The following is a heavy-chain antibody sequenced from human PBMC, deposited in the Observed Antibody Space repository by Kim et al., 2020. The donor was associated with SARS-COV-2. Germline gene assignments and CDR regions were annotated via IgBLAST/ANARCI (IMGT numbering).Heavy chain of an antibody. CDR3: AKDDNWNPSRDYYGMDV. Sequence: GGSLRLSCAASGFTFSSYGMHWVRQAPGKGLEWVAVISYDGSNKYYADSVKGRFTISRDNSKNTLYLQMNSLRAEDTAVYYCAKDDNWNPSRDYYGMDVWGQGTTVTVSS. CDR1: GFTFSSYG. D-gene: IGHD1-20*01. CDR2: ISYDGSNK. V-gene: IGHV3-30*18. J-gene: IGHJ6*02.